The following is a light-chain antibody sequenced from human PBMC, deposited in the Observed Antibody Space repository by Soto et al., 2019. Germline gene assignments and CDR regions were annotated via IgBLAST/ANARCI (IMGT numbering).Light chain of an antibody. CDR1: QDISNY. CDR3: QQYSHLIT. J-gene: IGKJ5*01. CDR2: DAS. Sequence: DIQMTQSPSSLSASVGDRVTITCQASQDISNYLNWYQQKLGKAPKLLIYDASNLETGVPSRFSGSGSGTYFTFTISSLQPEDIATYYCQQYSHLITFGQGTRLEIK. V-gene: IGKV1-33*01.